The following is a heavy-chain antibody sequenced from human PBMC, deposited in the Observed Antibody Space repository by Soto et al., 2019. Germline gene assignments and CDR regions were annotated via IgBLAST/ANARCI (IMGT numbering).Heavy chain of an antibody. CDR1: SISTFY. J-gene: IGHJ4*02. D-gene: IGHD1-26*01. CDR2: IYYMGRT. V-gene: IGHV4-59*01. CDR3: ARDAVGATHFDY. Sequence: SETLSLTCTVDSISTFYWNWIRQPPGKGLEWIGYIYYMGRTNYNSSLKSRVTISIDTSNNQFSLKLNSVTAADTAIYYCARDAVGATHFDYWGQGAPVTVSS.